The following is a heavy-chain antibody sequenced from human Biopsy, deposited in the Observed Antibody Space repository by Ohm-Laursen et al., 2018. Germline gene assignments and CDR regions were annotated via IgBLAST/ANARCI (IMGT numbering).Heavy chain of an antibody. J-gene: IGHJ4*02. CDR1: GFTFNNYG. D-gene: IGHD5-18*01. Sequence: SLRLSCAASGFTFNNYGMQWVRQAPGKGLEWVAFIFYDGSNTYYADSVKGRFTISRDNSRDTLYLQMSSLRAEDTAVYYCAKDRYNYTPIGGFSMDDWGQGTLVTVSS. V-gene: IGHV3-30*02. CDR2: IFYDGSNT. CDR3: AKDRYNYTPIGGFSMDD.